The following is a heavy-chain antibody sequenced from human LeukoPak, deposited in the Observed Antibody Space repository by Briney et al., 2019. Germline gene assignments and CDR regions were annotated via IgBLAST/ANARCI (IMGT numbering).Heavy chain of an antibody. J-gene: IGHJ4*02. Sequence: ASVKVSCKASGYTFTSYGISWVRQAPGQGLEWMGWISAYNGNTNYAQELQGRVTMTTDTSTSTAYMELRSLRSDDTAVYYCARVPYCGGDCYSYYFDYWGQGTLVTVSS. CDR1: GYTFTSYG. V-gene: IGHV1-18*01. CDR2: ISAYNGNT. D-gene: IGHD2-21*02. CDR3: ARVPYCGGDCYSYYFDY.